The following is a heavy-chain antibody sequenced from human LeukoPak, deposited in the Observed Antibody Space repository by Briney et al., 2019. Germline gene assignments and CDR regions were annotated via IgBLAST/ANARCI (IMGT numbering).Heavy chain of an antibody. CDR3: ARDYVTGDYGAYRYYMDV. D-gene: IGHD4-17*01. CDR1: GGSISSYY. CDR2: IYYSGST. Sequence: SETLSLTCTVSGGSISSYYWSWIRQPPGKGLEWIGYIYYSGSTNYNPSLKSRVTISVDTSKNQFSLKLSSVAAADTAVYYCARDYVTGDYGAYRYYMDVWGKGTTVTVSS. J-gene: IGHJ6*03. V-gene: IGHV4-59*12.